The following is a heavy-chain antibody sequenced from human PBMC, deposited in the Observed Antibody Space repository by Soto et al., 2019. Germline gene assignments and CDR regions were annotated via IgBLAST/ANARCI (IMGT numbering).Heavy chain of an antibody. CDR3: ARYCGGDCYSPHDAFDI. CDR2: IKQDGNER. D-gene: IGHD2-21*02. J-gene: IGHJ3*02. V-gene: IGHV3-7*01. CDR1: GFTLRNSW. Sequence: EVHLVESGGDLVQPGGSLSLSCAASGFTLRNSWMSWVRQAPGKGLEWVANIKQDGNERYYVGSVKGRFTISRDNAKNSLYLQMNSLRAEDTAVYYCARYCGGDCYSPHDAFDIWGQGTMVTVSS.